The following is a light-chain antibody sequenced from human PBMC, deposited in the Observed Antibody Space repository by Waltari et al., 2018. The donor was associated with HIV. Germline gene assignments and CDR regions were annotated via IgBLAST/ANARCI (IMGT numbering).Light chain of an antibody. V-gene: IGLV2-11*01. J-gene: IGLJ3*02. CDR2: GVN. CDR3: CSYAGANIHWV. Sequence: QSALTQPRSVSGSPGQSVTISCTGTSRYVNNYNYVSWYQHHPGEAPKLVSFGVNKRPSGVPDRFSGSNSGNTASLTISGLQAEDEGHYYCCSYAGANIHWVFGGGTKLTVL. CDR1: SRYVNNYNY.